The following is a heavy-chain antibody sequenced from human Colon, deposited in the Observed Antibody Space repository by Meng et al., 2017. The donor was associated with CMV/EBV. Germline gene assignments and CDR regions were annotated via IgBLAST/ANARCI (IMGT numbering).Heavy chain of an antibody. CDR2: INTYNGKT. D-gene: IGHD1-20*01. CDR1: GYTFLNHG. V-gene: IGHV1-18*04. J-gene: IGHJ2*01. CDR3: VKVITGLHWYFDL. Sequence: ASVKVSCKAAGYTFLNHGISWVRQAPGQGLEWMGWINTYNGKTIYAEKFQGRVTMTTDTSTSTVYMELRSLRSDDTAVYYCVKVITGLHWYFDLWGRGTLVTVSS.